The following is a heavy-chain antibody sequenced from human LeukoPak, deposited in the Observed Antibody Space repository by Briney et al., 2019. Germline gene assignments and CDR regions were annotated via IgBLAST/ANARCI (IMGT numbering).Heavy chain of an antibody. CDR1: GFTFSSYG. CDR2: ISYDGSNK. V-gene: IGHV3-30*03. Sequence: GGSLRLFCAASGFTFSSYGMHWVRQAPGKGLEWVAVISYDGSNKYYADSVKGRFTISRDNSKNTLYLQMNSLRAEDTAVYYCMSGFSYGMDVWGKGTTVTVSS. J-gene: IGHJ6*04. CDR3: MSGFSYGMDV. D-gene: IGHD3-10*01.